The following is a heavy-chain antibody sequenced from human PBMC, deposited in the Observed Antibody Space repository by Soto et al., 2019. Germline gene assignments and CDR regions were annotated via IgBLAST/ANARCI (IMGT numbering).Heavy chain of an antibody. J-gene: IGHJ4*02. CDR2: IYYSGST. Sequence: QVQLQESGPGLVKPSQTLSLTCTVSGGSISSGGYYWSWIRQHPGKGLEWIGYIYYSGSTYYNPSFKSRVTIAVDTFKHQFSLRLSSVPAAVTAVYYCAREVEYSGSYYFDSWGQGTLVTVSS. CDR3: AREVEYSGSYYFDS. CDR1: GGSISSGGYY. D-gene: IGHD1-26*01. V-gene: IGHV4-31*03.